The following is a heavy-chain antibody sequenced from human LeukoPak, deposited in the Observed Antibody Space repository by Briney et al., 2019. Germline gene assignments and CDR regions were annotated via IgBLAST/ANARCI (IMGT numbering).Heavy chain of an antibody. D-gene: IGHD6-13*01. Sequence: ASVKVSCKASGYTFTSYDINWVRQATGQGLGWMGWMNPNSGYTGYAQKFQGRVTMTRNTSISTAYMELSSLRSEDTAVYYCARAVYHIAAAEDYWGQGTLVTVSS. V-gene: IGHV1-8*01. CDR1: GYTFTSYD. CDR3: ARAVYHIAAAEDY. J-gene: IGHJ4*02. CDR2: MNPNSGYT.